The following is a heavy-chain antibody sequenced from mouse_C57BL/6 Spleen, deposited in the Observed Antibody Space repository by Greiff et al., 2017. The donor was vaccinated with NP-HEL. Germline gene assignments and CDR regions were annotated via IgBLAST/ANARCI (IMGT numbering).Heavy chain of an antibody. CDR1: GYTFTSYW. V-gene: IGHV1-64*01. J-gene: IGHJ3*01. Sequence: QVQLQQSGAELVKPGASVKLSCKASGYTFTSYWMHWVKQRPGQGLEWIGMIHPNSGSTNYNEKFKSKATLTVDKSSSTAYMQLSSLTSEDSAVDYGARSNDGFAWFAYWGQGTLVTVSA. D-gene: IGHD2-3*01. CDR2: IHPNSGST. CDR3: ARSNDGFAWFAY.